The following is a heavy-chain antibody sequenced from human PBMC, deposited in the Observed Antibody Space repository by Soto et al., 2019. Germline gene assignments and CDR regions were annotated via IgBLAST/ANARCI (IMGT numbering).Heavy chain of an antibody. CDR3: AKGRFLYDSSGYYWGYYGMDV. CDR1: GFTFSSYG. V-gene: IGHV3-30*18. J-gene: IGHJ6*02. D-gene: IGHD3-22*01. Sequence: GGSLRLSCAASGFTFSSYGMHWVRQAPGKGLEWVAVISYDGSNKYYADSVKGRFTISRDNSKNTLYLQMNSLRAGDTAVYYCAKGRFLYDSSGYYWGYYGMDVWGQGTTVPVSS. CDR2: ISYDGSNK.